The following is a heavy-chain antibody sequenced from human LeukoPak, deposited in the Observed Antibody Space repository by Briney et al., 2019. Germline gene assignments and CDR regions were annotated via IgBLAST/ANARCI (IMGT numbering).Heavy chain of an antibody. V-gene: IGHV4-59*01. D-gene: IGHD5-12*01. CDR2: IYNSGST. CDR1: GGSISSYY. Sequence: ESSETLSLTCTVSGGSISSYYWSWIRQPPGKGLEWIGYIYNSGSTNYNPFLKSRVTISVDTSKNQFSLKLSSVTAADTAVYYCARRPGYGKAFDIWGQGTMVTVSS. J-gene: IGHJ3*02. CDR3: ARRPGYGKAFDI.